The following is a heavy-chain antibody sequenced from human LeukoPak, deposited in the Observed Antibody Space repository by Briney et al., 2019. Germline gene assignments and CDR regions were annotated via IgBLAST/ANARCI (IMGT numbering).Heavy chain of an antibody. D-gene: IGHD5-18*01. V-gene: IGHV4-34*01. J-gene: IGHJ4*02. Sequence: SETLSLTCAAYGGSFSGYYWSWIRQPPGKGLEWIGEINHSGSTNYNPSLKSRVTISVDTSKNQFSLKLSSVTAADTAVYYCARGRGLYSYGSYYFDYWGQGTLVTVSS. CDR1: GGSFSGYY. CDR2: INHSGST. CDR3: ARGRGLYSYGSYYFDY.